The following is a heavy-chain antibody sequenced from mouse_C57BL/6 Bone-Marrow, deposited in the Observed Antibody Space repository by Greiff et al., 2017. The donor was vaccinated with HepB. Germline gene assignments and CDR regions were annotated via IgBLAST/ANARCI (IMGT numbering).Heavy chain of an antibody. J-gene: IGHJ3*01. Sequence: VQVVESGAELARPGASVKLSCKASGYTFTSYGISWVKQRTGQGLEGIGEIYPRSGNTYYNEKFKGKATLTADKSSSTAYMELRSRTSEDSAVYFCARRYYGSSTWFAYWGQGTLVTVSA. CDR3: ARRYYGSSTWFAY. V-gene: IGHV1-81*01. D-gene: IGHD1-1*01. CDR1: GYTFTSYG. CDR2: IYPRSGNT.